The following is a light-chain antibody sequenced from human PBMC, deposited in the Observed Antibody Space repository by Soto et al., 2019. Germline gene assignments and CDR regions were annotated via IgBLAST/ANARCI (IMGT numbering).Light chain of an antibody. V-gene: IGLV2-11*01. CDR2: DVS. CDR1: SSVLGGYDY. J-gene: IGLJ1*01. CDR3: CSSPGTYTYV. Sequence: SSVLGGYDYVSWYQQHPGKAPKLMIYDVSKRPSGVPDRFSGSKSGNTASLTISGLQAEDEADYYCCSSPGTYTYVFGTGTKVTVL.